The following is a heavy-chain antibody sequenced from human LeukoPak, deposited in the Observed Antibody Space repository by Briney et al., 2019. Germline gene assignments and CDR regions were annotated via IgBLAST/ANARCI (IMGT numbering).Heavy chain of an antibody. Sequence: GGSMRLSCAASGFTFSSHAMNWVRQAPGKGLEWVSGISNSGGNTYYADSVKGRFTISRDNSKNSLYLQMNSLRAQDTALYYCAKDFSREGVGATFDYWGQGTLVTVSS. V-gene: IGHV3-23*01. J-gene: IGHJ4*02. D-gene: IGHD1-26*01. CDR3: AKDFSREGVGATFDY. CDR2: ISNSGGNT. CDR1: GFTFSSHA.